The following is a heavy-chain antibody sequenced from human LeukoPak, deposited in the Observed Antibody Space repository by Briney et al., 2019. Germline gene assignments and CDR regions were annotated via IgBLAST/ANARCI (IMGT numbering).Heavy chain of an antibody. V-gene: IGHV1-69*13. Sequence: SVKVSCKASGGTFSTFAIGWVRQAPGQGFEWMGRIIPTSSVPNYAQKFRDRLTISADASARTAYLDLRLTSDDTAVYYCARYRFLEWFDAFDIWGQGTMVTVSS. CDR3: ARYRFLEWFDAFDI. J-gene: IGHJ3*02. CDR2: IIPTSSVP. CDR1: GGTFSTFA. D-gene: IGHD3-3*01.